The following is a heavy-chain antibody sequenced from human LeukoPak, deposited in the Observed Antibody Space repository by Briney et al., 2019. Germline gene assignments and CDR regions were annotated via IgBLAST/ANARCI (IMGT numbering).Heavy chain of an antibody. V-gene: IGHV4-61*02. J-gene: IGHJ6*04. CDR1: GGSISSDVYY. Sequence: SETLSLTCTVSGGSISSDVYYWSWIRQPAGKGLEWLGRIYLSGNTNYNLSLKSRLTISVDTSKNQFSLKLSSVTAADTAVYYCAGTRRYCSGGSCYNWFDPWGKGTTVTVSS. D-gene: IGHD2-15*01. CDR3: AGTRRYCSGGSCYNWFDP. CDR2: IYLSGNT.